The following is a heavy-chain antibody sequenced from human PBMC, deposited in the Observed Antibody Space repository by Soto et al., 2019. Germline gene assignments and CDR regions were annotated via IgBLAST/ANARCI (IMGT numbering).Heavy chain of an antibody. CDR1: GFTVSSNY. Sequence: EVQLVESGGGLVQPGGSLRLSCAASGFTVSSNYRSWVRQAPGKGLEWVSVIYSGGSTYYADSVKGRFTISRHNSKNTLYLQMNSLRAEDTAVYYCAREVGHGWFDPWGQGTLVTVSS. CDR2: IYSGGST. J-gene: IGHJ5*02. V-gene: IGHV3-53*04. CDR3: AREVGHGWFDP.